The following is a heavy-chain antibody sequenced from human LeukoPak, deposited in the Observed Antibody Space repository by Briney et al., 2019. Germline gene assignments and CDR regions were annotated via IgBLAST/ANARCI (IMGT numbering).Heavy chain of an antibody. J-gene: IGHJ4*02. CDR1: GFTSSAFW. D-gene: IGHD3-10*01. Sequence: GGSLRLSCVASGFTSSAFWMSWVRQAPGKGLEWVSAISGSGGSTYYADSVKGRFTISRDNSKNTLYLQMNSLRAEDTAVYYCAKDRRGLMVRGESRWGQGTLVTVSS. V-gene: IGHV3-23*01. CDR3: AKDRRGLMVRGESR. CDR2: ISGSGGST.